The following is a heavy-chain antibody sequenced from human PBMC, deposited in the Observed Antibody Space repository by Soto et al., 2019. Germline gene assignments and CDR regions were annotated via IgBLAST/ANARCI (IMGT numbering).Heavy chain of an antibody. D-gene: IGHD2-15*01. J-gene: IGHJ4*02. CDR3: ARDLGGWPDY. CDR1: GYTFTSYT. Sequence: ASVKVSCKASGYTFTSYTMHWVRQAPGQRLEWMGWINAGNGNTKYSQKFQGRVTITRDTSASTAYMDLSSLRSEDTSVYYCARDLGGWPDYWGQGTLVTVSS. CDR2: INAGNGNT. V-gene: IGHV1-3*01.